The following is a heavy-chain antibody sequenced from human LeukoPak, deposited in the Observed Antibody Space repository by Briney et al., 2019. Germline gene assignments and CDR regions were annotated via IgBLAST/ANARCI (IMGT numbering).Heavy chain of an antibody. Sequence: ASVTVSCKASGYTFTVYYMHWVRQAPGQGLEWMGWINPNSGGTNYAQKFQGWVTMTRDTSISTAYMELSRLRSDDTAVYYCARETIDPTDVLRFLEWSSGMDVWGQGTTVTVSS. CDR2: INPNSGGT. CDR1: GYTFTVYY. CDR3: ARETIDPTDVLRFLEWSSGMDV. V-gene: IGHV1-2*04. J-gene: IGHJ6*02. D-gene: IGHD3-3*01.